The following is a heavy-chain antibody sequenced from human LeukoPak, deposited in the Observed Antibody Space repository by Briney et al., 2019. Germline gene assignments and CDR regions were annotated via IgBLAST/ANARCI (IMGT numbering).Heavy chain of an antibody. D-gene: IGHD6-25*01. Sequence: AGGSLRLSCVASGFIFSNYWMSWVRQVPGKGLEWVANMKQDGREKYLVDSVKGRFTISRDNAKNSVYLQMNSLTDEDTGVYYCARGGGSGLYGLPFDSWGQGTLVTVSS. V-gene: IGHV3-7*01. CDR1: GFIFSNYW. CDR2: MKQDGREK. J-gene: IGHJ4*02. CDR3: ARGGGSGLYGLPFDS.